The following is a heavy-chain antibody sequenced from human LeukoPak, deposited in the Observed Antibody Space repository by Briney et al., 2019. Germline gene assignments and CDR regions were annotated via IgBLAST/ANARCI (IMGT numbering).Heavy chain of an antibody. J-gene: IGHJ4*02. CDR2: ISVYNGNT. D-gene: IGHD7-27*01. Sequence: ASVKVSCKASGYTFISSGITWVRQAPGQGLEWMGWISVYNGNTNYAQILQGRVTMTTDTSTSTAYMELRSLRSDDTAVYYCVLLLGGEIHWGQGTLVTVSA. CDR1: GYTFISSG. V-gene: IGHV1-18*01. CDR3: VLLLGGEIH.